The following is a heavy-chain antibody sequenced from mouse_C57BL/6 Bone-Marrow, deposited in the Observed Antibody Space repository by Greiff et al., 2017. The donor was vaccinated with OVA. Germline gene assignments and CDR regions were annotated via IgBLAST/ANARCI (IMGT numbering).Heavy chain of an antibody. Sequence: DVQLQESGAELVRPGASVKLSCTASGFNIKDDYMHWVKQRPEQGLEWIGWIDPENGDTEYASKFQGKATITADTSTNTAYLQLSSLTSEDTAVYYCTTSYYGAYWGQGTLVTVSA. D-gene: IGHD1-1*01. CDR3: TTSYYGAY. CDR1: GFNIKDDY. CDR2: IDPENGDT. V-gene: IGHV14-4*01. J-gene: IGHJ3*01.